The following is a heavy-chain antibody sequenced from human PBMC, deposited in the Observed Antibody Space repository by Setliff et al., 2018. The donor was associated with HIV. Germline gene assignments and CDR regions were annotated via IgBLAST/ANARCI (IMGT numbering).Heavy chain of an antibody. CDR3: ACESSDAFDI. Sequence: PSETLSLTCTVSGVSIRSGSYYWSWIRQPPGKGLAWIGYLYYTDNTNYNPSLKSRVTTSVDTSKNQFSLKLSSVTVADTAVYYCACESSDAFDIWGQGTVVTVAS. CDR1: GVSIRSGSYY. CDR2: LYYTDNT. D-gene: IGHD6-6*01. J-gene: IGHJ3*02. V-gene: IGHV4-61*01.